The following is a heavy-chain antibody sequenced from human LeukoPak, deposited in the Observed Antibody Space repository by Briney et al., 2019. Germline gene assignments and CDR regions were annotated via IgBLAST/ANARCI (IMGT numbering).Heavy chain of an antibody. J-gene: IGHJ4*02. V-gene: IGHV4-30-2*01. D-gene: IGHD2-21*02. Sequence: SQTLSLTCAVSGGSISSGGYSWSWIRQPPGKGLEWIGYIYHSGSTYYNPSLKSRVTISVDRSKNQFSLKLSSVTAADTAVYYCARFCGGDCDTIGYYFDYWGQGTLVTVSS. CDR3: ARFCGGDCDTIGYYFDY. CDR2: IYHSGST. CDR1: GGSISSGGYS.